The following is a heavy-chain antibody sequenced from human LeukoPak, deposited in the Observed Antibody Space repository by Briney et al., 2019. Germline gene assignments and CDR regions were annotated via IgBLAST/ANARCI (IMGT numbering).Heavy chain of an antibody. CDR1: SYSINSNYY. J-gene: IGHJ3*02. V-gene: IGHV4-38-2*02. CDR2: IYYSGST. D-gene: IGHD6-19*01. CDR3: ARAGIAVAADAFDI. Sequence: SETLSLTCSVSSYSINSNYYWGWIRQPPGKGLEWIGSIYYSGSTYYNPSLKSRVTISVDTSKNQFSLKLSSVTAADTAVYYCARAGIAVAADAFDIWGQGTMVTVSS.